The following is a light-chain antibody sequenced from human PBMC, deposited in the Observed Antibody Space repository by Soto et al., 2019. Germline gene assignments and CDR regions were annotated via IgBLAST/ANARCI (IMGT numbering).Light chain of an antibody. J-gene: IGLJ2*01. CDR3: AAWDDSLRGRV. CDR1: RSNIGSNP. Sequence: QSVLTQPPSASGTPGQRVTIPCSGSRSNIGSNPVSWYQQLPGTAPKSLIYSDNQRPSGVPDRISGSRSGTSASLAISGLQSEDEAEYYCAAWDDSLRGRVFGGGTKLTVL. V-gene: IGLV1-44*01. CDR2: SDN.